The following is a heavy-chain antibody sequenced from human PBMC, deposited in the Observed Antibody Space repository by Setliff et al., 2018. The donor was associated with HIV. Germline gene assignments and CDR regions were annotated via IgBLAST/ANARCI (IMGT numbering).Heavy chain of an antibody. CDR3: ARQLVSGTCVH. CDR2: VFSTGTT. CDR1: GAPISSATHF. J-gene: IGHJ4*02. Sequence: SETLSLTCTVSGAPISSATHFWGWIRQSPGQGLEWIGSVFSTGTTYYNPSLQGRVSVSVDTSTNQFTLKLTSVTAADTAMYYCARQLVSGTCVHWGLGTLVTVSS. D-gene: IGHD2-21*01. V-gene: IGHV4-39*01.